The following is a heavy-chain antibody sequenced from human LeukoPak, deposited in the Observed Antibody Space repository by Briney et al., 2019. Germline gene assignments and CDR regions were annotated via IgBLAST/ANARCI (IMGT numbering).Heavy chain of an antibody. D-gene: IGHD1-14*01. CDR3: ARDRTKNAFDI. CDR2: IYTSGST. CDR1: GGSISSGSYY. V-gene: IGHV4-61*02. Sequence: SQTLSLTCTVSGGSISSGSYYWSWIRQPAGKGLEWIGRIYTSGSTNYNPSLKSRVTISVDTSKNQFSLKLSSVTAADTAVYYCARDRTKNAFDIWGQGTMVTVSS. J-gene: IGHJ3*02.